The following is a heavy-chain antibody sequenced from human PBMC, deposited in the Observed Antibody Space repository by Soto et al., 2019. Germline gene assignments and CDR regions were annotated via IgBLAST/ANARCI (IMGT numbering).Heavy chain of an antibody. CDR3: TRDPRSYYDSIGSVNWFEP. J-gene: IGHJ5*02. V-gene: IGHV3-73*02. CDR2: IRSKTNSYAT. Sequence: EVQLVESGGGLVQPGGSLKLSCAASGFTFSGSAMHWVRQASGKGLEWVGRIRSKTNSYATAYAASVKGRFTISRDDSKDTADLQMNSLKTEDTAVYYCTRDPRSYYDSIGSVNWFEPWGPGTLVNVSS. CDR1: GFTFSGSA. D-gene: IGHD3-22*01.